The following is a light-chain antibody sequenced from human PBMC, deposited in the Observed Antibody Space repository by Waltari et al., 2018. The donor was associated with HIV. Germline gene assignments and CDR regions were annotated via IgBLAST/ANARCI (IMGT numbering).Light chain of an antibody. J-gene: IGKJ1*01. CDR2: GAS. Sequence: DIVLTQSPGTLSLSPGERATLSCRASQSISSNYLAWYQQRPGQAPRLLIYGASSRATGIPDRFSGSGSGTDFTLTINRLEPEDFAMFYCQQYSSSPQTFGQGTKVEIK. CDR1: QSISSNY. V-gene: IGKV3-20*01. CDR3: QQYSSSPQT.